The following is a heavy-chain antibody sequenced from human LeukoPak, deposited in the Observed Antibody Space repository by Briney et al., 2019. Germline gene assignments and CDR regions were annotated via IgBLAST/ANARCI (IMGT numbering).Heavy chain of an antibody. J-gene: IGHJ6*02. D-gene: IGHD3-22*01. CDR2: IYYSGST. CDR3: ARRLNYYDSSGYYYYYYGMDV. V-gene: IGHV4-39*01. CDR1: GGSISSSSYY. Sequence: SETLSLTCTVSGGSISSSSYYWGWIRQPPGKGLEWIGSIYYSGSTYYNPSLKSRVTISVDTSENQFSLKLSSVTAADTAVYYCARRLNYYDSSGYYYYYYGMDVWGQGTTVTVSS.